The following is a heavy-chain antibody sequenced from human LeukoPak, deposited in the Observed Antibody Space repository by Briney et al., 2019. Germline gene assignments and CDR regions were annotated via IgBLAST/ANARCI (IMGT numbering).Heavy chain of an antibody. CDR3: ARLLTRGYSYGTDAFDI. CDR2: IYYSGST. V-gene: IGHV4-59*08. D-gene: IGHD5-18*01. CDR1: GGSISSYY. Sequence: SETLSLTCTVSGGSISSYYWSWIRQPPEKGLEWIGYIYYSGSTNYNPSLKSRVTISVDTSKNQFSLKLSSVTAADTAVYYCARLLTRGYSYGTDAFDIWGQGTMVTVSS. J-gene: IGHJ3*02.